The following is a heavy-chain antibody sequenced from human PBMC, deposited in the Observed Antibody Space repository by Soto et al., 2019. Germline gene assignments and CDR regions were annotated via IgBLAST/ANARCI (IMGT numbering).Heavy chain of an antibody. V-gene: IGHV3-33*01. Sequence: QVQLVESGGGVVQPGRSLRLSCAASGFTFSSYGMHWVRQAPGKGLEWVAVIWYDGSNKYYADSVKGRFTISRDNSKNTRYLQMNSLRAEDTAVYYCARDQGQQLVFDYWGQGTLVTVSS. CDR2: IWYDGSNK. J-gene: IGHJ4*02. CDR3: ARDQGQQLVFDY. D-gene: IGHD6-13*01. CDR1: GFTFSSYG.